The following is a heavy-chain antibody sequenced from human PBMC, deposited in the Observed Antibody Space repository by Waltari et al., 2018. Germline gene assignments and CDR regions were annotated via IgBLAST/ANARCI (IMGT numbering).Heavy chain of an antibody. Sequence: QVQLVQSGAEVKKPGSSVKVSCKASGGTFSSYAISWVRQAPGQGLEWMGRIIPIFGTANYAQKFQGRVTITADKSTSTAYMELSSLRSEDTAVYYCARERAQTQRFLEWFGLNGMDVWGQGTTVTVSS. J-gene: IGHJ6*02. D-gene: IGHD3-3*01. V-gene: IGHV1-69*13. CDR3: ARERAQTQRFLEWFGLNGMDV. CDR1: GGTFSSYA. CDR2: IIPIFGTA.